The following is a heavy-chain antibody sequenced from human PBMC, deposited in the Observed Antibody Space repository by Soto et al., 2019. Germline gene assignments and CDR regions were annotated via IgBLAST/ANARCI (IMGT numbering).Heavy chain of an antibody. D-gene: IGHD3-3*01. J-gene: IGHJ6*02. CDR2: ISAYNGNT. CDR3: ARDLRFLEWLPRSSYYYYGMDV. CDR1: GYTFTSYG. V-gene: IGHV1-18*01. Sequence: QVQLVQSGAEVKKPGASVKVSCKASGYTFTSYGISWVRQAPGQGLEWMGWISAYNGNTNYAQKLQGRVTMTTDTYTSTAYLELRSLRSDDTAVYYCARDLRFLEWLPRSSYYYYGMDVWGQGTTVTVSS.